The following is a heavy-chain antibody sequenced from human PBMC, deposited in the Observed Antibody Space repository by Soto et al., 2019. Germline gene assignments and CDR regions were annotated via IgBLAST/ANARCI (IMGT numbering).Heavy chain of an antibody. Sequence: GESLKISCAASGFTFSIYAMTWVHQSPGKGLEWVSSMSRTGDNTYYADSVKGRFTISRDNSKNTLYLQMNSLRAEDTAIYYCAKDQSNSNPLYYFDFWGPGTLVTVSS. J-gene: IGHJ4*02. CDR1: GFTFSIYA. D-gene: IGHD3-22*01. CDR3: AKDQSNSNPLYYFDF. V-gene: IGHV3-23*01. CDR2: MSRTGDNT.